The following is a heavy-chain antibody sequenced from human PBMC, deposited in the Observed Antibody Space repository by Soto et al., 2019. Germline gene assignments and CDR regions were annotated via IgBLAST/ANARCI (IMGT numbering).Heavy chain of an antibody. J-gene: IGHJ4*02. CDR3: AKDGTYSTSWTYYFDH. Sequence: EVQLLESGGGLVQPGGSMRLSCAASGFTFSTYTMTWLRQAPWKGLEWVSSISGSGDHTFYADSVEGRLIVSRDTSKNTLYLQMNNLRTQDTAVYYCAKDGTYSTSWTYYFDHWGQGTLVTVSS. D-gene: IGHD6-13*01. V-gene: IGHV3-23*01. CDR1: GFTFSTYT. CDR2: ISGSGDHT.